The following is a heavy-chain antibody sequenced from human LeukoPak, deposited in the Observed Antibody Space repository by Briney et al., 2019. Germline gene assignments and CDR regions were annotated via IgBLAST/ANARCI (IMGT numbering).Heavy chain of an antibody. D-gene: IGHD5-18*01. CDR1: GGSISSNY. Sequence: SETLSLTCTVSGGSISSNYWSWIRQPPGKGLEWIGYIYYSGSTNYNPPLKSRVTISVDTSKNQFSLKLSSVTAADTAVYYCARHAGYTYGYFDYWGQGTLVTVSS. V-gene: IGHV4-59*08. J-gene: IGHJ4*02. CDR2: IYYSGST. CDR3: ARHAGYTYGYFDY.